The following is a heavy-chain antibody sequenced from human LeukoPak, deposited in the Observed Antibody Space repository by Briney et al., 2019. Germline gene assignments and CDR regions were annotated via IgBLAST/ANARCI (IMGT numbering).Heavy chain of an antibody. V-gene: IGHV3-48*01. Sequence: GGSLRLSCAASGFIFSSDSMNWVRQAPGKGREWVSYISSSSSTIYYTDSVEGGFTISRDNAKSSLYLQMNSLRAEDTAVYYCARDLGFWEYYDSSGYFDYWGQGTLVTVSS. CDR1: GFIFSSDS. CDR2: ISSSSSTI. D-gene: IGHD3-22*01. J-gene: IGHJ4*02. CDR3: ARDLGFWEYYDSSGYFDY.